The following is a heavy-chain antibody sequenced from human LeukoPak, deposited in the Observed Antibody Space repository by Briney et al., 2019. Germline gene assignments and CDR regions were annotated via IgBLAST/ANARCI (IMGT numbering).Heavy chain of an antibody. CDR2: IKSKTDGETT. Sequence: PGGSLRLSCVDSGFTFTNAWMSWVRQAPGKGLELIGCIKSKTDGETTNYAEPVRGRFTISRDDSKSAVYLQMNSLKIEDTAVYYCTTDLGTYYHGSQRLIPIDYWGQGTLVTVSS. CDR3: TTDLGTYYHGSQRLIPIDY. D-gene: IGHD3-10*01. J-gene: IGHJ4*02. V-gene: IGHV3-15*01. CDR1: GFTFTNAW.